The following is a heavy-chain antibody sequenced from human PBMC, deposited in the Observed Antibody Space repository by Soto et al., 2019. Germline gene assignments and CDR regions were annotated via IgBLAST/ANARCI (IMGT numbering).Heavy chain of an antibody. J-gene: IGHJ4*02. CDR2: ISSSSSYT. D-gene: IGHD1-26*01. CDR1: GFTFSDYY. V-gene: IGHV3-11*05. Sequence: PGGSLRLSCAASGFTFSDYYMSWIRQAPGKGLEWVSYISSSSSYTNYADSVKGRFTISRDNAKNSLYLQMNSLRAEDAAVYYCARATAWELLRGGYFDYWGQGTLVTVSS. CDR3: ARATAWELLRGGYFDY.